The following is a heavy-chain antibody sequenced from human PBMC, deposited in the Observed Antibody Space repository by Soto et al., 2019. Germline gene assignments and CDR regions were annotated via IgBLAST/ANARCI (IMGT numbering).Heavy chain of an antibody. CDR2: FYYSGYT. CDR3: ARQLWRGAEHYFDY. Sequence: NPSETLSLTCTVSGGSISSSSTYYWGWIRQPPGEGLEWIGSFYYSGYTYYNPSLKSRVTISVDTSKNQFSLKLSSVTAADTAVYYCARQLWRGAEHYFDYWGQGTLVTVSS. J-gene: IGHJ4*02. D-gene: IGHD1-26*01. V-gene: IGHV4-39*01. CDR1: GGSISSSSTYY.